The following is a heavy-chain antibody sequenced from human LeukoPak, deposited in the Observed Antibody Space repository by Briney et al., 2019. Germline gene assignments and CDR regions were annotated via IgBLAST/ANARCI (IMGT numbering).Heavy chain of an antibody. Sequence: PSETLSLTCTVSGGSVSSYYWSWIRQPPGKGLEWIGYIYYSGSTNYNPSLKSRVTISVDTSKNQFSLKLSSVTAADTAVYYCARGYGGNPGAFDIWGQGTMVIVSS. J-gene: IGHJ3*02. V-gene: IGHV4-59*02. CDR2: IYYSGST. CDR3: ARGYGGNPGAFDI. CDR1: GGSVSSYY. D-gene: IGHD4-23*01.